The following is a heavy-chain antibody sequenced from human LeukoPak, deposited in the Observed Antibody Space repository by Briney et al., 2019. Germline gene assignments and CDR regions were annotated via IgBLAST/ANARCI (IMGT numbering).Heavy chain of an antibody. J-gene: IGHJ4*02. CDR2: IIPIFGTA. D-gene: IGHD2-15*01. V-gene: IGHV1-69*01. CDR1: GGTFSSYA. CDR3: AREEGYCSGGSCFFDY. Sequence: GASVTVSCTASGGTFSSYAISWVRQAPGQGLEWMGGIIPIFGTANYAQKFKGRVTITADESTSTAYMELSSLRSEDTAVYYCAREEGYCSGGSCFFDYWGQGTLVTVSS.